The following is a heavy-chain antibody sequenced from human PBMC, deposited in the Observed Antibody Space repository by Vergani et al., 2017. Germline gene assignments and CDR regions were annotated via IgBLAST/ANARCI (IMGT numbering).Heavy chain of an antibody. Sequence: EVQLVQSGAEVKTPGESLKISCKGSGYSFTSYWIGWVRQMPGKGLEWMGIIYPGDSDTRYSPSFQGQVTSSADKSISTAYLQWSSLKASDTAMYYCARGGLGRIAAAGTFQHWGQGTLVTVSS. CDR3: ARGGLGRIAAAGTFQH. D-gene: IGHD6-13*01. V-gene: IGHV5-51*03. J-gene: IGHJ1*01. CDR2: IYPGDSDT. CDR1: GYSFTSYW.